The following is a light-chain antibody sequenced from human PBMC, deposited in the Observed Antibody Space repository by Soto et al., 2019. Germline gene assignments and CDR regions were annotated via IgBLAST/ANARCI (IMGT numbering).Light chain of an antibody. J-gene: IGKJ4*01. CDR2: EAS. CDR1: QSINTW. V-gene: IGKV1-5*03. CDR3: QQYSDYSPLT. Sequence: DIQMTQSPSTLSASIGDRVTITCRASQSINTWLAWYQQKPGKAPKLLIYEASSLESRVPSRFSGSGSGTEFTLTISSLQPDDFATYYYQQYSDYSPLTFGGGTKVENK.